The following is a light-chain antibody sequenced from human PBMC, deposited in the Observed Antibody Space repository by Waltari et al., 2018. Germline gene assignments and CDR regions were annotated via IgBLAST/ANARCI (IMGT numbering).Light chain of an antibody. CDR3: QQYENYPIT. Sequence: DIQMTQSPSTLSASVGDRVTITCRASQSISSWLAWYQQKPGKAPKLLIYKASTLESGVPSRFSGSGSGTKFHPTISRLQPDDFATYYCQQYENYPITFGQGTRLEIK. CDR1: QSISSW. J-gene: IGKJ5*01. CDR2: KAS. V-gene: IGKV1-5*03.